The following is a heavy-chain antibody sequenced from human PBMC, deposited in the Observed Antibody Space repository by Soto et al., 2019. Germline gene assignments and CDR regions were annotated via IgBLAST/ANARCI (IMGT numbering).Heavy chain of an antibody. V-gene: IGHV4-31*03. CDR2: IYYSGRT. CDR3: ARWLSGSRQGFDP. Sequence: QVQLQESGPGLVKPSQTLSLTCTVSGGSISSGDYYCSWIRQHPGKGLEWIGYIYYSGRTYYIPSLKTRVTISVDKAKNQFSLTLSSVTDADTAVYYCARWLSGSRQGFDPWGQGTLGTVSS. D-gene: IGHD2-15*01. CDR1: GGSISSGDYY. J-gene: IGHJ5*02.